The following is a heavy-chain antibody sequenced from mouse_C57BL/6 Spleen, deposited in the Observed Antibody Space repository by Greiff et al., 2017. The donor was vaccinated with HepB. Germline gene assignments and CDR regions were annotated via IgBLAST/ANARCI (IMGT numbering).Heavy chain of an antibody. V-gene: IGHV3-6*01. Sequence: EVKLQESGPGLVKPSQSLSLTCSVTGYSITSGYYRNGIRQFPGNKLECMGYISYDGSNNYNPSLKNRISITRDTSENQIFLKLNSVTTEDPATYYCARERYYGHYGGYLDVWGTGTTVTVSS. J-gene: IGHJ1*03. CDR1: GYSITSGYY. D-gene: IGHD2-1*01. CDR3: ARERYYGHYGGYLDV. CDR2: ISYDGSN.